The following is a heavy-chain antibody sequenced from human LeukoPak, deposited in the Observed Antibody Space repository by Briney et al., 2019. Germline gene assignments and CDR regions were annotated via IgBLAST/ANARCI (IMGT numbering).Heavy chain of an antibody. J-gene: IGHJ4*02. CDR3: ASVLNGDYYDY. D-gene: IGHD4-17*01. CDR2: ISSSSSYI. Sequence: GGSLRLSCAASGFTFSSYSMNWVRQAPGKGLEWVSSISSSSSYIYYADSVKGRFTISRDNAKNSLYLQMNSLRAEDTAVYYCASVLNGDYYDYWGQGTLVTVSS. V-gene: IGHV3-21*01. CDR1: GFTFSSYS.